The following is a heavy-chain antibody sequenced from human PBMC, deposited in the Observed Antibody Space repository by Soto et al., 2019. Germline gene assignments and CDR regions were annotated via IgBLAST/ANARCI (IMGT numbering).Heavy chain of an antibody. D-gene: IGHD6-19*01. Sequence: ESGGGLVKPGGSLRLSCAASGFTFSSYSMNWVRQAPGKGLEWVSSISSSSSYIYYADSVKGRFTISRDNAKNSLYLQMNSLRAEDTAVYYCARGSSGRNPDLDYWGQGTLVTVSS. J-gene: IGHJ4*02. V-gene: IGHV3-21*01. CDR1: GFTFSSYS. CDR3: ARGSSGRNPDLDY. CDR2: ISSSSSYI.